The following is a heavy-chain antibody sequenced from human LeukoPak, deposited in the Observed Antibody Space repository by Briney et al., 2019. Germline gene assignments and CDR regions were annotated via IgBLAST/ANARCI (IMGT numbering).Heavy chain of an antibody. Sequence: PGGSLRLSCAASGLTFDDYGMSWVRQAPGKGLEWVSGINWNGGSTGYADSVKGRFTISRDNAKNSLYLQMNSLRAEDTALYHCARDGKYSSGWSDYYYGMDVWGQGTTVTVSS. V-gene: IGHV3-20*01. D-gene: IGHD6-19*01. CDR2: INWNGGST. CDR1: GLTFDDYG. CDR3: ARDGKYSSGWSDYYYGMDV. J-gene: IGHJ6*02.